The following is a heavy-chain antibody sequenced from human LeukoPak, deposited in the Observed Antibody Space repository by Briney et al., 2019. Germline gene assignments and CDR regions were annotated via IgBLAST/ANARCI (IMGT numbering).Heavy chain of an antibody. Sequence: GASVKVSCKASGYTFTSYAMHWVRQAPGQRLEWMGWINAGNGNTKYSQKFQGRVTITRDTSASTAYMELSSLRSEDTAVYYCARGDGSGWFYFDYWGQGTLVTVSS. J-gene: IGHJ4*02. CDR2: INAGNGNT. CDR3: ARGDGSGWFYFDY. CDR1: GYTFTSYA. V-gene: IGHV1-3*01. D-gene: IGHD6-19*01.